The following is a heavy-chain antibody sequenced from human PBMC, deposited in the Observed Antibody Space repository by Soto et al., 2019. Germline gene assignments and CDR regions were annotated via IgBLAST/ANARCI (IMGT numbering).Heavy chain of an antibody. CDR2: ISYDGSNE. D-gene: IGHD1-26*01. Sequence: GGSLRLSCAASGFTFSSYGMFWVRQAPGRGLGWVAFISYDGSNECSDSVKGRFTISRDNSKNTVFLQMNSLRAEDTAVYYCAKGSYSGRYSDFDYWGPGTLVTVSS. CDR3: AKGSYSGRYSDFDY. CDR1: GFTFSSYG. J-gene: IGHJ4*02. V-gene: IGHV3-30*18.